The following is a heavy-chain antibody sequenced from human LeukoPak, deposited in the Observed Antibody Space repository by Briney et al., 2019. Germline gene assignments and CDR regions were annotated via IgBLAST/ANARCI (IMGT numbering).Heavy chain of an antibody. Sequence: SETLSLTCTVSGGSISSYYWSWIRQPPGKGLEWIGYIYYSGSTNYNPSLESRVTISVDTSKNQFSLKLSSVTAADTAVYYCARRGNDYGDYVSWFDPWGQGTLVTVSS. V-gene: IGHV4-59*01. CDR3: ARRGNDYGDYVSWFDP. CDR2: IYYSGST. J-gene: IGHJ5*02. CDR1: GGSISSYY. D-gene: IGHD4-17*01.